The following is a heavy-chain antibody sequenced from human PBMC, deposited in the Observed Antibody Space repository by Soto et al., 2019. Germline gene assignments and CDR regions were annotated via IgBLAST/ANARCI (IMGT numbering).Heavy chain of an antibody. J-gene: IGHJ4*02. Sequence: GGSLRLSCAASGFTFSSYGMHWVRQAPGKGLEWVAVIWYDGSNKYYADSVKGRFTISRDNSKNTLYLQINSLRAEDTAVYYCASRYCSGGSCYYFDYWGQGTLVTVSS. CDR3: ASRYCSGGSCYYFDY. CDR1: GFTFSSYG. V-gene: IGHV3-33*08. D-gene: IGHD2-15*01. CDR2: IWYDGSNK.